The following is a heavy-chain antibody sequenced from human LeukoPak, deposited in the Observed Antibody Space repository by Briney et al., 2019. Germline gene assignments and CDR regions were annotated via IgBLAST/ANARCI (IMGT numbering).Heavy chain of an antibody. J-gene: IGHJ6*02. Sequence: ASVKVSCKVSGDTITELSMHWVRQDIGRGGVGRGGFDPEDGETIYAQKFQGRVTMTEDTSTDTAYMELSSLRSEDTAVYYCATEGAAAPSYYYYGMDVWGQGTTVTVSS. V-gene: IGHV1-24*01. D-gene: IGHD2-15*01. CDR2: FDPEDGET. CDR1: GDTITELS. CDR3: ATEGAAAPSYYYYGMDV.